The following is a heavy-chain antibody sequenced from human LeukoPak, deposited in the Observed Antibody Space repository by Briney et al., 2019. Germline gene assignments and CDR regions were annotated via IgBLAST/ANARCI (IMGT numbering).Heavy chain of an antibody. CDR1: GLTFRTYA. J-gene: IGHJ4*02. V-gene: IGHV3-23*01. D-gene: IGHD2-15*01. CDR3: ARVYCTGGSCPYFDY. CDR2: ISDSGGYT. Sequence: GGSLRLSCAASGLTFRTYAMSWVRQAPGKGLEWVSSISDSGGYTFYADSVKGRFTVSRDNARNSLYLQMNSLRAEDTAVYYCARVYCTGGSCPYFDYWGQGTLVTVSS.